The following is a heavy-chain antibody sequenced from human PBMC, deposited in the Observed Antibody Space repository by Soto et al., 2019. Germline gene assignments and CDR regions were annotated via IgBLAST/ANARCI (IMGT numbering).Heavy chain of an antibody. D-gene: IGHD3-3*01. CDR1: GYSLTSYG. Sequence: SVKVSCKASGYSLTSYGISWVRQAPGQGLEWMGGISGIFGKANYAQKFQGRVTITTDESTSTAYMELSSLRSEDTAVYYCARESTEYYDFWSGYLPQFDPWGQGTLVTVSS. V-gene: IGHV1-69*05. CDR3: ARESTEYYDFWSGYLPQFDP. J-gene: IGHJ5*02. CDR2: ISGIFGKA.